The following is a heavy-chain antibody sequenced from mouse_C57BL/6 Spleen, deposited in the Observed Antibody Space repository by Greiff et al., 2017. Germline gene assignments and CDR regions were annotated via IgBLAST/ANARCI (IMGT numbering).Heavy chain of an antibody. V-gene: IGHV5-17*01. CDR1: GFTFSDYG. J-gene: IGHJ3*01. CDR2: ISSGSSTI. CDR3: ARPHYGSSSAWFAY. D-gene: IGHD1-1*01. Sequence: EVKLMESGGGLVKPGGSLKLSCAASGFTFSDYGMHWVRQAPEKGLEWVAYISSGSSTIYYADTVKGRFTISRDNAKNTLFLQITSLRSEDTAMDYCARPHYGSSSAWFAYWGQGTLVTVSA.